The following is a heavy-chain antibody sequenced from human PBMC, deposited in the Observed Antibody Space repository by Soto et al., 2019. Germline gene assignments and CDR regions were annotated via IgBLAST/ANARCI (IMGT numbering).Heavy chain of an antibody. V-gene: IGHV1-69*06. Sequence: QVQLVQSGAEVKKPGSSVQVSCKASGGTFSSSAISWVRQAPGQGLEWMGGIIPIFGTANYAQKFQGRVTISAAKSTSTAYMELSSQRSEDTAVDYGARGGVRARVRIPGFDYWGQGTLVTVSS. D-gene: IGHD1-1*01. J-gene: IGHJ4*02. CDR1: GGTFSSSA. CDR2: IIPIFGTA. CDR3: ARGGVRARVRIPGFDY.